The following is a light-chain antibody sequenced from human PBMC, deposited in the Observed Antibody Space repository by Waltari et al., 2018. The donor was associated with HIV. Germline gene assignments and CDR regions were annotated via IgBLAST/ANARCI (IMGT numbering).Light chain of an antibody. CDR3: CSYTSSGTLV. J-gene: IGLJ2*01. CDR1: SSYVGAYDY. CDR2: EVS. Sequence: QSALTQPASVSASPGQSITISCTGTSSYVGAYDYVSWYQYHPGKAPKLMISEVSSRPSWVSNRFSGSKSGNTASLTISGLQAEDEADYYCCSYTSSGTLVFGGGTKLTVL. V-gene: IGLV2-14*01.